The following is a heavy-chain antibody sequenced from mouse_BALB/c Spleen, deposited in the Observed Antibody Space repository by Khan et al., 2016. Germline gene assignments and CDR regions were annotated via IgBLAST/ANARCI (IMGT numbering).Heavy chain of an antibody. CDR3: ARDRGDGSPFAY. CDR1: GFTFSSYA. Sequence: EVELVESGGGLVKPGGSLKLSCAASGFTFSSYAMSWVRQSPEKRLEWVAEISSGGSYTYYPDTVTGRFTISRDNAKNTLYLERSSLRSEDTAMYDCARDRGDGSPFAYWGQGTLVTVSA. D-gene: IGHD1-1*01. CDR2: ISSGGSYT. V-gene: IGHV5-9-4*01. J-gene: IGHJ3*01.